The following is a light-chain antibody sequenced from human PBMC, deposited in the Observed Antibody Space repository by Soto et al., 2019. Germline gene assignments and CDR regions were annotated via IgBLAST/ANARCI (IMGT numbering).Light chain of an antibody. CDR1: QSISNY. CDR2: GAS. Sequence: DIQMTQSPSSLSASVGDRATLTCRASQSISNYLNWFQVKSGRGPKLLISGASTLQDGVPSRFSGSGSGSDFTLTISNLQREDFAVYYCQQGYSPLLTFGGGTRVEIK. J-gene: IGKJ4*01. CDR3: QQGYSPLLT. V-gene: IGKV1-39*01.